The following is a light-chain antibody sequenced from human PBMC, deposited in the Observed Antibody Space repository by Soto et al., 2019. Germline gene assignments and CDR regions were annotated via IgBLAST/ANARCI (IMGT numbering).Light chain of an antibody. Sequence: DIVLTQSPATLSSSPGDRVTLSCRASRSVSTRYLAWYQQKAGQAPRLLISGASSRATGLTGSFSGSGYRTSFTLIISSLEPEDFAIYYSHYYGYSHNTFGQGTKVEIK. CDR3: HYYGYSHNT. J-gene: IGKJ2*01. V-gene: IGKV3-20*01. CDR2: GAS. CDR1: RSVSTRY.